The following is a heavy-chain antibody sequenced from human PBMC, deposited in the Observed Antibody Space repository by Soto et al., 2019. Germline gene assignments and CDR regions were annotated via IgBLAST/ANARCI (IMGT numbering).Heavy chain of an antibody. V-gene: IGHV4-39*01. D-gene: IGHD3-22*01. Sequence: SETLSLTCTVSGGSISSSSYYWGWIRQPPGKGLEWIGSIYYSGSTYYNPSLKSRVTISVDTSKNQFSLKLSSVTAADTAVYYCARHLRRRTVVVITGVFDYWGQGTLVTVSS. J-gene: IGHJ4*02. CDR3: ARHLRRRTVVVITGVFDY. CDR2: IYYSGST. CDR1: GGSISSSSYY.